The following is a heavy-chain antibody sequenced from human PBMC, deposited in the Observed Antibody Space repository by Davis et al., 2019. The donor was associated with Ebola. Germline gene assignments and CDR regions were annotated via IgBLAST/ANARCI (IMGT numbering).Heavy chain of an antibody. Sequence: ASVKVSCKASGYTFTGYYMHWVRQAPGQGLEWMGWINPNSGGTNYAQKFQGRVTMTRDTSISTAYMELSRLRSDDTAAYYCARGPHTRGYSSSDYWGQGTLVTVSS. V-gene: IGHV1-2*02. CDR3: ARGPHTRGYSSSDY. J-gene: IGHJ4*02. CDR2: INPNSGGT. CDR1: GYTFTGYY. D-gene: IGHD6-13*01.